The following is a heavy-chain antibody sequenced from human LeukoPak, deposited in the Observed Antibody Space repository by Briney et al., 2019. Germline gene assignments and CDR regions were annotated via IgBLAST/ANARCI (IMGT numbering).Heavy chain of an antibody. J-gene: IGHJ6*02. CDR2: IYHSGST. CDR3: ARERVWELYYYGMDV. Sequence: SGTLSLTCAVSGGSISSSNWWSWVRQPPGKGLEWIGEIYHSGSTNYNPSLKSRVTISVDKSKNQFSLKLSSVTAADTAVYYCARERVWELYYYGMDVWGQGTTVTVSS. V-gene: IGHV4-4*02. CDR1: GGSISSSNW. D-gene: IGHD1-26*01.